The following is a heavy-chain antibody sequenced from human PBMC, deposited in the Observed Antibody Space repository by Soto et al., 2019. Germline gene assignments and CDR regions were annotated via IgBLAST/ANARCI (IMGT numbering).Heavy chain of an antibody. V-gene: IGHV1-18*01. D-gene: IGHD3-16*01. CDR2: ISPYSGNT. J-gene: IGHJ6*02. Sequence: QVQLVQSGDEVRKPGSSVKVSCKASGYIFVNYGIAWVRQAPGQGLEWMGWISPYSGNTHDTSKVQGRLTMTTDTSTSPAYVDLGSLTSDATAVYYCAMVENYVTPTPQDVWGQGTTVTVSS. CDR3: AMVENYVTPTPQDV. CDR1: GYIFVNYG.